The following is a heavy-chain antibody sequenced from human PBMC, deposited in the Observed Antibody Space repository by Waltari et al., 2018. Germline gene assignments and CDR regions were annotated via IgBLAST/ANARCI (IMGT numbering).Heavy chain of an antibody. CDR2: IKQDGSEK. V-gene: IGHV3-7*01. D-gene: IGHD3-22*01. Sequence: EVQLVESGGGLVQPGGSLRLSCAASGFPFSSSGMSWVRQAPGMGLEWVANIKQDGSEKYYVDSVKGRFTISRDNAKNSLYLQMNSLRAEDKAVYYCARALTYYYDSSGYYPLYYYYMDVWGKGTTVTVSS. J-gene: IGHJ6*03. CDR3: ARALTYYYDSSGYYPLYYYYMDV. CDR1: GFPFSSSG.